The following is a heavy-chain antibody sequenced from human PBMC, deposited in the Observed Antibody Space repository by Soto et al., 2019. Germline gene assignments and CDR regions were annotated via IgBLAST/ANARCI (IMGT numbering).Heavy chain of an antibody. CDR3: AKDGGDYYDSSGYYSNWFDP. J-gene: IGHJ5*02. Sequence: GGSLRLSCAASGFTFISYAMSWVRQAPGKGLEWVSAISGSGGSTYYADSVKGRFTISRDNSKNTLYLQMNSLRAEDTAVYYCAKDGGDYYDSSGYYSNWFDPWGQGT. V-gene: IGHV3-23*01. D-gene: IGHD3-22*01. CDR2: ISGSGGST. CDR1: GFTFISYA.